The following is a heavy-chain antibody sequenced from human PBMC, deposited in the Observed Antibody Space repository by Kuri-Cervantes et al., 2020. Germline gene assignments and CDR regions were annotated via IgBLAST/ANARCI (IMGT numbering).Heavy chain of an antibody. D-gene: IGHD1-1*01. Sequence: GGSLRLSCAASGFTFSSYGMHWVRQAPGKGLEWVAVISYDGSNKYYADSVKGRFTISRDNSKNTLYLQLNSLRTDDTALFYCARDLRGAASGRGTYFDHWGRGALVTVSS. J-gene: IGHJ4*02. CDR2: ISYDGSNK. CDR1: GFTFSSYG. V-gene: IGHV3-30*03. CDR3: ARDLRGAASGRGTYFDH.